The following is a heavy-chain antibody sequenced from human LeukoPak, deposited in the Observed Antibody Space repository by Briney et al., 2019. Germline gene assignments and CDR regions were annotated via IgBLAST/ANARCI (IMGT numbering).Heavy chain of an antibody. D-gene: IGHD2-21*01. CDR3: ARDNGDWNYYYYYMDV. Sequence: GGSLRLSCAASGSTFSDYYMSWIRQAPGKGLEWVSYISSSGSTIYYADSVKGRFTISRDNAKNSLYLQMNSLRAEDTAVYYCARDNGDWNYYYYYMDVWGKGTTVTVSS. CDR1: GSTFSDYY. CDR2: ISSSGSTI. J-gene: IGHJ6*03. V-gene: IGHV3-11*04.